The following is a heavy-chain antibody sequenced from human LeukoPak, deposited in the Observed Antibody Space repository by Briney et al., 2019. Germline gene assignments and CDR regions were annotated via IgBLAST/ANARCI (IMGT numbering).Heavy chain of an antibody. CDR1: RDTLTELS. J-gene: IGHJ4*02. CDR2: ISAYNGHR. Sequence: ASVKVSCKVSRDTLTELSMQWVRQVPGKGLEWMGWISAYNGHRTYAQNFQGRVSMTTDSSTNTAYMELRSLRPDDTAVYYCARDQGGGNCDFWGQGSLVTVSS. CDR3: ARDQGGGNCDF. D-gene: IGHD2-21*01. V-gene: IGHV1-18*01.